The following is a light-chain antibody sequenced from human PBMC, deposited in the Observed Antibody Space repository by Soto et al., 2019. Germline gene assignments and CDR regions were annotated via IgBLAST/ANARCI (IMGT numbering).Light chain of an antibody. CDR1: QNVNSAY. CDR2: GAS. CDR3: QQYGGSHGGT. Sequence: EIVLTQCPGTLSLSPGERATLSCKASQNVNSAYLAWYQQKPGQAPRLLIYGASSRATGIPDRFSGSGSGTDFTLTISGLEPEDFAVYYCQQYGGSHGGTFGQGTKLEVK. J-gene: IGKJ2*02. V-gene: IGKV3-20*01.